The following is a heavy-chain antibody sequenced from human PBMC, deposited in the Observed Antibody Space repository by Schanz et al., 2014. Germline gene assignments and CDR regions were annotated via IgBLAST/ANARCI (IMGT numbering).Heavy chain of an antibody. CDR3: ARNYGGHSEESDRYGMDV. D-gene: IGHD4-17*01. V-gene: IGHV1-46*01. J-gene: IGHJ6*02. Sequence: QVHLVQSGAEVRKPGASVKVSCKASGYTFTRYYIHWVRQAPGQGLEWMGIITPSGGSTTYAQKFQGRVTMTSDTSTSTVYMELSSLRSEDTAVYYCARNYGGHSEESDRYGMDVWGQGTTVTVSS. CDR2: ITPSGGST. CDR1: GYTFTRYY.